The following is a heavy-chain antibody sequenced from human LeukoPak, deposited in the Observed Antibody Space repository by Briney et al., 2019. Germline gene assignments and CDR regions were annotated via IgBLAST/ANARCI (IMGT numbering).Heavy chain of an antibody. J-gene: IGHJ6*02. CDR1: GFTFSSYG. Sequence: PGRSLRLSCAASGFTFSSYGMHWVRQAPGKGLEWVAVIWCDGSNKYYADSVKGRFTISRDNSKNTLYLQMNSLRAEDTAVYYCARAQTGASYSYYYYYGMDVWGQGTTVTVSS. CDR2: IWCDGSNK. CDR3: ARAQTGASYSYYYYYGMDV. D-gene: IGHD1-26*01. V-gene: IGHV3-33*01.